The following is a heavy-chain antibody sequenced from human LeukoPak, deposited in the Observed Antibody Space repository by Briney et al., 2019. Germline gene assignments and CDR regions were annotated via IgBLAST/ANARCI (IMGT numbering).Heavy chain of an antibody. V-gene: IGHV3-74*01. Sequence: GGSLRLSCAASGFTFSGYWMHWVRQVPEKGLVLVSRIDNGGSGTTYADSVKGRFTVSRDNAKSTLYLQMNSLGAEDTAIYYCARGGAWDTIFRVVQYMDVWGKGTTVTVSS. CDR2: IDNGGSGT. J-gene: IGHJ6*03. CDR3: ARGGAWDTIFRVVQYMDV. D-gene: IGHD3-3*01. CDR1: GFTFSGYW.